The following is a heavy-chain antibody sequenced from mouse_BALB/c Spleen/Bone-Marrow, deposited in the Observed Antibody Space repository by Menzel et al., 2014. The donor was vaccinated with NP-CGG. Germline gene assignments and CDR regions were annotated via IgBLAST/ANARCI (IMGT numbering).Heavy chain of an antibody. J-gene: IGHJ2*01. CDR2: ISSGGSYT. Sequence: EVKLVESGGDLVEPGGSLKLSCAASGFTFSSYGMSWVRPTPDKRLEWVATISSGGSYTYYPDSVKGRFTISRDNAKNTLYLQMSSLKSEDTAMYYCARQTYYDYDGYFDYWGQGTTLTVSS. D-gene: IGHD2-4*01. CDR3: ARQTYYDYDGYFDY. V-gene: IGHV5-6*01. CDR1: GFTFSSYG.